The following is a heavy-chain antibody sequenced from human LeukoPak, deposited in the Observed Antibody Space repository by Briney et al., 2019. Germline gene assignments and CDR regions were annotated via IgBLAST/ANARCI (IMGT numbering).Heavy chain of an antibody. V-gene: IGHV4-59*08. Sequence: SETLSLTCTVSGGSISSYYWSWIRQPPGKGLEWIGYIYYSGSTNYNPSLKSRVTISVDTSMNQFSLKLSSVTAADTAVYYCARQFAEDDAFDIWGQGTMVTVSS. CDR3: ARQFAEDDAFDI. CDR2: IYYSGST. J-gene: IGHJ3*02. CDR1: GGSISSYY.